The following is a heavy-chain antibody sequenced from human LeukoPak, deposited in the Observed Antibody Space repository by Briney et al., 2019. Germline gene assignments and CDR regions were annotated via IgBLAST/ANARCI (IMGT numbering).Heavy chain of an antibody. CDR2: TRYDGSNK. Sequence: GGSLRLSCAASGFTFSSYGMHWVRQAPGKGLEWVAFTRYDGSNKYYADSVKGRFTISRDNSKNTLYLQMNSLRAEDTAVYYCAKAWSGSYLDAFDIWGQGTMVTVSS. V-gene: IGHV3-30*02. J-gene: IGHJ3*02. D-gene: IGHD1-26*01. CDR1: GFTFSSYG. CDR3: AKAWSGSYLDAFDI.